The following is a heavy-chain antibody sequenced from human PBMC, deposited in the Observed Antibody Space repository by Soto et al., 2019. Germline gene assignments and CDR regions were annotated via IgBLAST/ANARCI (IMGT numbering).Heavy chain of an antibody. CDR2: INVYNGNT. CDR1: GYTFTNYC. Sequence: ASVKVSCKASGYTFTNYCISWVRQAPGQGLEWMGWINVYNGNTKYAQKVQGRFTISRDNSKNTLYLQMNSLRAEDTAVYYCAKDTSQMAAIGLLDDWGKGTQVTVSS. D-gene: IGHD6-19*01. J-gene: IGHJ4*02. CDR3: AKDTSQMAAIGLLDD. V-gene: IGHV1-18*01.